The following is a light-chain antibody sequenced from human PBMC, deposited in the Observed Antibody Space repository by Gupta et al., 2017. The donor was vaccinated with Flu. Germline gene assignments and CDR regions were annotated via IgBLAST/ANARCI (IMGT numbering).Light chain of an antibody. Sequence: DIQLTQSPSFLSASVGDRVTITFLASQGISSYLAWYQQKPGKAPKLLIYAASTVQSGVPSRFTGSGSGTXFTLTIXSLQPEDFATYYCQQCYSYPYTFGXGTKLEIK. CDR3: QQCYSYPYT. V-gene: IGKV1-9*01. J-gene: IGKJ2*01. CDR2: AAS. CDR1: QGISSY.